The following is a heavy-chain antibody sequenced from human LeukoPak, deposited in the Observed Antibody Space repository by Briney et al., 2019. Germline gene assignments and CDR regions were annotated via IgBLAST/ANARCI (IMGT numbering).Heavy chain of an antibody. CDR1: GGSISSYY. CDR3: ARLYGYNGMWIDY. V-gene: IGHV5-51*01. Sequence: ETLSLTCTVSGGSISSYYWSWIRQPPGKGLEWMGIIYPGDCDTRYSPSFQGQVTISADKSISTAYLQWSSLKASDTAMYYCARLYGYNGMWIDYWGQGTLVTVSS. CDR2: IYPGDCDT. J-gene: IGHJ4*02. D-gene: IGHD5-24*01.